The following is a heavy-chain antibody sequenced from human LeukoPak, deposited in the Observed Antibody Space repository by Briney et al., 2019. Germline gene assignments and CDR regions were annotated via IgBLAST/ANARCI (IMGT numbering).Heavy chain of an antibody. Sequence: ASVKVSCKASGYTFTSYYMHWVRQAPGQGLEWMGIINPSGGSTSYAQKFQGRVTMTRDTSTSTVYMELSSLRSEDTAVYYCARMEGTMVRGVTVWFDPWGQGTLVTVSS. V-gene: IGHV1-46*01. J-gene: IGHJ5*02. CDR2: INPSGGST. CDR1: GYTFTSYY. D-gene: IGHD3-10*01. CDR3: ARMEGTMVRGVTVWFDP.